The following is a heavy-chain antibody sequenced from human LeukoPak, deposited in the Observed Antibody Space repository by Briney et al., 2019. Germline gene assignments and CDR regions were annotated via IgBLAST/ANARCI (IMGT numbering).Heavy chain of an antibody. V-gene: IGHV1-18*01. CDR1: GYTFTSYG. CDR2: ISAYNGNT. CDR3: ARDLNSGYCSSTSCYPWGYYYYYYMDV. Sequence: ASVKVSCKASGYTFTSYGISWVRQAPGQGLEWMRWISAYNGNTNYAQKLQGRVTMTTDTSTSTAYMELRSLRSDDTAVYYCARDLNSGYCSSTSCYPWGYYYYYYMDVWGKGTTVTVSS. D-gene: IGHD2-2*01. J-gene: IGHJ6*03.